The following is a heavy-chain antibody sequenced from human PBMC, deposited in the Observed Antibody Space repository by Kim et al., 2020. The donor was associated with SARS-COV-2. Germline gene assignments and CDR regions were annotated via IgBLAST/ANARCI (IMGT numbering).Heavy chain of an antibody. CDR1: GFTFSSYW. CDR3: ARDTGTGWDHRMDV. V-gene: IGHV3-7*01. J-gene: IGHJ6*01. D-gene: IGHD1-26*01. Sequence: GGSLRLSCAASGFTFSSYWMSWVRQAPGKGLEWVANIKQDGSEKYYVDSVKGRFTISRDNAKNSLYLQMNSLRAEDEDTAVYYCARDTGTGWDHRMDVWG. CDR2: IKQDGSEK.